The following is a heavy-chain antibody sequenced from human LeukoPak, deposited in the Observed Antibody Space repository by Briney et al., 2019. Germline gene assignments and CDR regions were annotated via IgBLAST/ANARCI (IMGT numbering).Heavy chain of an antibody. CDR1: GYTFTSYY. J-gene: IGHJ4*02. D-gene: IGHD5-12*01. Sequence: GASVKVSCKASGYTFTSYYIHWVRQAPGQGLEWMGWINPNSGGTNYGQEFQGRVTMTLDTSISTAYMELTRLRSDDTAIYYCARVGGGYVYYFDYCGQGTLVTVSS. CDR2: INPNSGGT. CDR3: ARVGGGYVYYFDY. V-gene: IGHV1-2*02.